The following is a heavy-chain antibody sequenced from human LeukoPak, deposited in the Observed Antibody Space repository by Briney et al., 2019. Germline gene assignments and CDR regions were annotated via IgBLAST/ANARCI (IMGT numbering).Heavy chain of an antibody. D-gene: IGHD3-16*01. Sequence: SETLSLTCTVSGGSISSYYWSWIRQPPGKGLEWIGYIYYSGSTNYNPSLKGRVTISVDTSKNQFSLKLSSVTAADTAVYYCARDGGYGFDYWGQGTLVTVSS. V-gene: IGHV4-59*01. J-gene: IGHJ4*02. CDR1: GGSISSYY. CDR2: IYYSGST. CDR3: ARDGGYGFDY.